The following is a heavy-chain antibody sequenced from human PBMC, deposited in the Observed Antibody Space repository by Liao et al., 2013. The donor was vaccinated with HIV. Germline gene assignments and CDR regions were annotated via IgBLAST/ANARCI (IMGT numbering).Heavy chain of an antibody. CDR2: IYTSGST. V-gene: IGHV4-4*07. CDR1: GGSISSYY. CDR3: ARDGGQQLVRAAFDI. D-gene: IGHD6-13*01. J-gene: IGHJ3*02. Sequence: QVQLQESGPGLVKPSETLSLTCTVSGGSISSYYWSWIRQPAGKGLEWIGRIYTSGSTNYNPSLKSRVTISVDTSKNQFSLKLSSVTAADTAVYYCARDGGQQLVRAAFDIWGQGTMVTVSS.